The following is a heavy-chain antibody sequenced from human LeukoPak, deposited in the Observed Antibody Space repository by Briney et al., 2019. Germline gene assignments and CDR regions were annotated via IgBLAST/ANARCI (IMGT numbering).Heavy chain of an antibody. J-gene: IGHJ5*02. CDR3: ARETRGHYYDSSGPDH. CDR2: ISSSDSST. D-gene: IGHD3-22*01. V-gene: IGHV3-11*04. CDR1: GFTFSDYY. Sequence: PGGSLRLSCAASGFTFSDYYMSWIRQAPGKGLEWVSYISSSDSSTHYADSVKGRFTISRDNAKNSLYLQMNSLRVEDMGVYYCARETRGHYYDSSGPDHWGQGTLVTVSS.